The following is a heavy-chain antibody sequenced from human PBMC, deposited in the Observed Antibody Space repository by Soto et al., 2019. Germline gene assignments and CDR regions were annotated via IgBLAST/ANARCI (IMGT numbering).Heavy chain of an antibody. J-gene: IGHJ6*02. Sequence: ASVKVSCKASRYTFTSYDIFWVRQSPGQGLEWMGWIKTDSGDTKYAQKFRGRVTMTRHTSISTAYMELTRLTSDDTAIYYCARGDSTDCSNGVCSFFYNHDMDVWGQGTTVTVSS. D-gene: IGHD2-8*01. V-gene: IGHV1-2*02. CDR1: RYTFTSYD. CDR2: IKTDSGDT. CDR3: ARGDSTDCSNGVCSFFYNHDMDV.